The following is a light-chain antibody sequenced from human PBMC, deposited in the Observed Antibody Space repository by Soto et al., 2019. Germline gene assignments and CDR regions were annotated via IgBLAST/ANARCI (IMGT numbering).Light chain of an antibody. J-gene: IGKJ1*01. Sequence: DLQLTQSPASLSASVGDSVTITCRASESSRTSLNWYQQKPGKAPKCLIYDASKLESGVPSRFTGSGYGTDFILTITSLQPEDFATYYCQQSYDLPRTFGQGTPVEIK. CDR1: ESSRTS. CDR2: DAS. CDR3: QQSYDLPRT. V-gene: IGKV1-39*01.